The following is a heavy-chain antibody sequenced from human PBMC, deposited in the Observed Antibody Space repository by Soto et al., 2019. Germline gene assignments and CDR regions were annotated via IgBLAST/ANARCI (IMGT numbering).Heavy chain of an antibody. CDR1: GYSFTNYG. J-gene: IGHJ6*03. Sequence: QDQLVQSGAEVKKPGASVTVSCKASGYSFTNYGITWVRQAPGQGLGWLGWISAFNGNTHYAQKVQGRVTMTTDAPTSKAYMEPRSLRTDDTAVYYCARDRGVAPPVAGNTHYYYYMDVWGKGTTVTVSS. V-gene: IGHV1-18*01. D-gene: IGHD6-19*01. CDR3: ARDRGVAPPVAGNTHYYYYMDV. CDR2: ISAFNGNT.